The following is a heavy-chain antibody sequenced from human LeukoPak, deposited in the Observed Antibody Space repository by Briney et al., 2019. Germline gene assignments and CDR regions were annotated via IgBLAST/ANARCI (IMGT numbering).Heavy chain of an antibody. CDR2: ISGSGGST. Sequence: GGSLRLSCAASGFTFSSYAMSWVRQAPGKGLEWVSAISGSGGSTYYADSVKGRFTISRDNSKNTLYLQMNSLRAEDTAVYYCAKVGRYDYGDYEGDYYYGMDVWGQGTTVTVSS. CDR1: GFTFSSYA. D-gene: IGHD4-17*01. V-gene: IGHV3-23*01. CDR3: AKVGRYDYGDYEGDYYYGMDV. J-gene: IGHJ6*02.